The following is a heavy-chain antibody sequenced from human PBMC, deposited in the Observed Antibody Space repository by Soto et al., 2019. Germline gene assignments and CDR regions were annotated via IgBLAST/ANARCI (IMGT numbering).Heavy chain of an antibody. CDR2: IYPGDSDT. CDR1: GYSFTSYW. J-gene: IGHJ5*02. V-gene: IGHV5-51*01. Sequence: PGESLKISCKGSGYSFTSYWIGWVRQMPGKGLEWMGIIYPGDSDTRYSPSFQGQVTISADKSISTAYLQWSSLKASDTAMYYCARVGYFDWLLNWFDPWGQGTLVPVSS. D-gene: IGHD3-9*01. CDR3: ARVGYFDWLLNWFDP.